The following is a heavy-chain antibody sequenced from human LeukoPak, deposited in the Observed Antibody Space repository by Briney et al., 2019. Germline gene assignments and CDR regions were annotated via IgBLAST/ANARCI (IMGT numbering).Heavy chain of an antibody. J-gene: IGHJ5*02. Sequence: SVKVSCKASGGTFSSYAISWVRQAPGQGLEWMGGIIPIFGTANYAQKFQGRVTITTDESTSTAYMELSSLRSEDTAVYYCARAWPRVVFGVVTLNWFDPWGQGTLVTVSS. V-gene: IGHV1-69*05. CDR3: ARAWPRVVFGVVTLNWFDP. D-gene: IGHD3-3*01. CDR2: IIPIFGTA. CDR1: GGTFSSYA.